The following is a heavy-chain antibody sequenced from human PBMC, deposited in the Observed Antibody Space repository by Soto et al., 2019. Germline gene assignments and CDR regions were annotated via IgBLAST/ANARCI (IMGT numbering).Heavy chain of an antibody. J-gene: IGHJ6*02. V-gene: IGHV4-31*03. Sequence: QVQLQESGPGLVKPSQTLSLTCTVSGGSISSGGYYWSWIRQHPGKGLEWIGYIYYSGSTYYNPSLKSRVTISVDTSKNQFSLKLSSVTAAYTAVYYCARGRGSWARCGMDVWGQGTTVTVSS. D-gene: IGHD6-13*01. CDR3: ARGRGSWARCGMDV. CDR2: IYYSGST. CDR1: GGSISSGGYY.